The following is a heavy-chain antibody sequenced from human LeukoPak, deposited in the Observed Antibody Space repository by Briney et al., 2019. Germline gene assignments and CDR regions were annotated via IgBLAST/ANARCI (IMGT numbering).Heavy chain of an antibody. V-gene: IGHV1-18*01. Sequence: ASVKVSCKASGYTFTSYGISWVRQAPGQGLEWMGWISLYNGNTNYAQKLQGRVTMTTDTSTSTAYMDLRSLRSDDTAVYYCARDIDTGPDDYWGQGTLVTVSS. CDR1: GYTFTSYG. CDR2: ISLYNGNT. J-gene: IGHJ4*02. D-gene: IGHD3-9*01. CDR3: ARDIDTGPDDY.